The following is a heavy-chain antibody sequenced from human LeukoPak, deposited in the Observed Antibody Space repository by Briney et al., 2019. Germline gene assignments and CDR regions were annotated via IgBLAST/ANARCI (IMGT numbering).Heavy chain of an antibody. D-gene: IGHD2-2*01. CDR2: INPNSGGT. Sequence: ASVKVSCKASGYTFTDYWIHWVRQAPGQGLDWMGRINPNSGGTNYAQKFQGRVTMTSDTSISTAYMELSRLTSDDTAVFYCVPDCSSTACLFDYWGQGTLVTVSS. CDR3: VPDCSSTACLFDY. CDR1: GYTFTDYW. J-gene: IGHJ4*02. V-gene: IGHV1-2*06.